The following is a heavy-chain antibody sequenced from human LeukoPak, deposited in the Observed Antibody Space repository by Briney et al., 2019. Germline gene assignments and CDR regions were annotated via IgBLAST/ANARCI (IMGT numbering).Heavy chain of an antibody. CDR3: ARRRSGYYYGWFDP. V-gene: IGHV4-34*01. Sequence: PSETLPLTCAVSGGSFSGYYWSWIRQPPGKGLEWIGEINHSGSTNYNPSLKSRVTISVDTSKNQFSLKLNSVAAADTAVYYCARRRSGYYYGWFDPWGQGTLVTVSS. CDR2: INHSGST. D-gene: IGHD3-22*01. CDR1: GGSFSGYY. J-gene: IGHJ5*02.